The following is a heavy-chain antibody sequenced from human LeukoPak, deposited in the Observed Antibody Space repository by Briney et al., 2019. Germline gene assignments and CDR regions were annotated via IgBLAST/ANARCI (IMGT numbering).Heavy chain of an antibody. J-gene: IGHJ3*01. V-gene: IGHV4-39*01. Sequence: KPSETLSLTCSVSGDSMNNHAYYWDWIRQPPGQGLEWIGTVYYTGNTYYNPSLRSRVTMSVDTSKNQFSLHQDSVTAADTAVYFCARLAALAGHRGAFDFWGQGTMVAVSS. CDR1: GDSMNNHAYY. CDR3: ARLAALAGHRGAFDF. CDR2: VYYTGNT. D-gene: IGHD6-19*01.